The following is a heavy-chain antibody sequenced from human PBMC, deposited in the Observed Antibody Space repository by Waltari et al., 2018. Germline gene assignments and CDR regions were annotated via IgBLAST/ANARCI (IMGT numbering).Heavy chain of an antibody. Sequence: QITLKESGPTLVKPTQTLTLTCTFSGFSLRSSGVGVGWIRQPPGKALEWLALIYWDDDERYSPSLKNRLTITKDTSKDQVVLTMTNMDPVDTATFYCALFKKSNLKCWGVVCYYPDYWGQGTLVTVSS. CDR2: IYWDDDE. D-gene: IGHD2-8*02. J-gene: IGHJ4*02. V-gene: IGHV2-5*02. CDR3: ALFKKSNLKCWGVVCYYPDY. CDR1: GFSLRSSGVG.